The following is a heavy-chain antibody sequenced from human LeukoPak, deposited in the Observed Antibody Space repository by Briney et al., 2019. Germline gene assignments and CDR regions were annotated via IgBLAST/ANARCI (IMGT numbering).Heavy chain of an antibody. CDR1: GYTFTSYG. J-gene: IGHJ4*02. Sequence: ASVKVSCKASGYTFTSYGISWVRQAPGQGLEWMGWISAYNGNTNYAQKLQGRVTMTTDTSTSTAYMELRSLRSDDTAVYYCARDSSHDLPLTTDYWGQGTLVTVSS. CDR2: ISAYNGNT. D-gene: IGHD5-12*01. V-gene: IGHV1-18*04. CDR3: ARDSSHDLPLTTDY.